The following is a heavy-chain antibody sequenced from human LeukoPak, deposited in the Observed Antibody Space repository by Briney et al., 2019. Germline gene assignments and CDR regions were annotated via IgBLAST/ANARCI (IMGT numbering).Heavy chain of an antibody. CDR3: AKDSLYDSGGAFDI. CDR1: GFTFDDYA. J-gene: IGHJ3*02. CDR2: VTWNRGSI. D-gene: IGHD4-23*01. V-gene: IGHV3-9*01. Sequence: GGSLRLSCAASGFTFDDYAMHWVRQAPGKGLEWVSGVTWNRGSIDYADSVKGRFTISRDNAKNSLYLQLNSLRPEDTALYYCAKDSLYDSGGAFDIWGQGTMVTASS.